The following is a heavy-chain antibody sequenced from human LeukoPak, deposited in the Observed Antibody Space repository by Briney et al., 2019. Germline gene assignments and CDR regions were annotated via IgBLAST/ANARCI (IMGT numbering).Heavy chain of an antibody. D-gene: IGHD5-18*01. CDR2: IYPGDSDT. CDR1: GYIFSNYW. CDR3: ASPLGYSYTRFDY. V-gene: IGHV5-51*01. Sequence: GESLKISCKGSGYIFSNYWIGWVRQMPGKGLEWMGIIYPGDSDTTYSPSFQGQVTISVDKSISTAYLHWSSLKASDTAMYYCASPLGYSYTRFDYWGQGTLVTVSS. J-gene: IGHJ4*02.